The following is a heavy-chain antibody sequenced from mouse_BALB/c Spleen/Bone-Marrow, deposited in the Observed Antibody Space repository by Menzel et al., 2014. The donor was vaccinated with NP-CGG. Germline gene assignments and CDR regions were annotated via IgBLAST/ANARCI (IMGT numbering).Heavy chain of an antibody. D-gene: IGHD2-4*01. CDR3: ARIYYDYDLAVDY. V-gene: IGHV8-11*01. Sequence: TLKVSGPGILQPSQTLSLTCSFSGFSLSTYGIGVGWIRQPSGKGLEWLAHIWWTDNKYYDTALKSRLTISKDTSNNQVFLKIASVDTADTATYYCARIYYDYDLAVDYWGLGTSVTVSS. CDR1: GFSLSTYGIG. J-gene: IGHJ4*01. CDR2: IWWTDNK.